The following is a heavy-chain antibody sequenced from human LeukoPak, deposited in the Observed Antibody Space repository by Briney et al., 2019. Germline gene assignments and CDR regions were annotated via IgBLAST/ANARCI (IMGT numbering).Heavy chain of an antibody. D-gene: IGHD2-2*02. CDR1: GFTFSSYG. V-gene: IGHV3-30*02. CDR2: IRYDGSNK. J-gene: IGHJ4*02. Sequence: PGGSLRLSCAASGFTFSSYGMHWVRQAPGKGLEWVAFIRYDGSNKYYADSVKGRFTISRDNSKNTLYLQMNSLRAEDTAVYYCAKGGLISSTSCYTFGGQGTLVTVSS. CDR3: AKGGLISSTSCYTF.